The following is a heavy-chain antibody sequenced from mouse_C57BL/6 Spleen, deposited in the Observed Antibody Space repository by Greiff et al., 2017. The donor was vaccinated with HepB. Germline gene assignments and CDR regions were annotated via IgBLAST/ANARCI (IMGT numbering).Heavy chain of an antibody. V-gene: IGHV1-50*01. D-gene: IGHD1-1*01. CDR3: ARDYYGSEAY. CDR1: GYTFTSYW. CDR2: IDPSDSYT. J-gene: IGHJ3*01. Sequence: VQLQQPGAELVKPGASVKLSCKASGYTFTSYWMQWVKQRPGQGLEWIGEIDPSDSYTNYNQKFKGKATLTVDTSSSTAYMQLSSLTSEDSAVYYCARDYYGSEAYWGQGTLVTVSA.